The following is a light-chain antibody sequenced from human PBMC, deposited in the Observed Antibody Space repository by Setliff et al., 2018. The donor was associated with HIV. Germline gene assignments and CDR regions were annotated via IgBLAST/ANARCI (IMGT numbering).Light chain of an antibody. CDR1: SNDVGGYNY. J-gene: IGLJ1*01. Sequence: QPASVSGSPGQSITISCTGASNDVGGYNYVSWYQQHPGKAPKLMIYDVTNRPSGVSNRFSGSKSGNTASLTISGLQAEDEADYYCSSYTSTTFYVVGSGTKV. V-gene: IGLV2-14*03. CDR3: SSYTSTTFYV. CDR2: DVT.